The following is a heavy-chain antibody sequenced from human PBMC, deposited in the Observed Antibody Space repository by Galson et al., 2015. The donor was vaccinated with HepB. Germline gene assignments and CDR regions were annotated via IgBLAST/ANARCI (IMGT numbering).Heavy chain of an antibody. V-gene: IGHV1-69*13. CDR1: GGTFSNYA. D-gene: IGHD2-21*01. Sequence: SVKVSCKASGGTFSNYAISWVRQAPGQGLEWMGGIIPIFGTANYAQKFQGRVTITADESTSTAYMELSSLRSEDTAVYYCLFVYYYYGMDVWGQGTTVTVSS. J-gene: IGHJ6*02. CDR2: IIPIFGTA. CDR3: LFVYYYYGMDV.